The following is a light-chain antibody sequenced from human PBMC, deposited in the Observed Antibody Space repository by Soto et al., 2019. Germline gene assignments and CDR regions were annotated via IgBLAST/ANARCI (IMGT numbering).Light chain of an antibody. Sequence: EVVLTQSPVTLSLSPGERATLSCRASQSFRGLLAWYQQKPGQAPRLLIYDAYNRATGIPPRFSGSGSGTDFTLTISSLEPEDIATYYCQQYENLPTFGQGTRLEIK. CDR3: QQYENLPT. CDR2: DAY. V-gene: IGKV3-11*01. J-gene: IGKJ5*01. CDR1: QSFRGL.